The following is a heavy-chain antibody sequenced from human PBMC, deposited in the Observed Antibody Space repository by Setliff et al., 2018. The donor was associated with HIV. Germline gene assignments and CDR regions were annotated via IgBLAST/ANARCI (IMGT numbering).Heavy chain of an antibody. CDR1: GASISSNSYY. J-gene: IGHJ1*01. CDR2: IYYNGNT. CDR3: APRHHKYGFL. D-gene: IGHD3-10*01. V-gene: IGHV4-39*07. Sequence: PSETLSLTCSVSGASISSNSYYWGWIRQPPGKGLEWVGSIYYNGNTFYNQSLQSRVTISLDTSKNQFSLELRSVTAADTAPYYCAPRHHKYGFLWGQGTLVTVSS.